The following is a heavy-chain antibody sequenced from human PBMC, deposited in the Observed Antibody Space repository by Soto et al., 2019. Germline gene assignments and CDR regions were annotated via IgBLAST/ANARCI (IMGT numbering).Heavy chain of an antibody. CDR3: AREKWLVRRNDPFDI. CDR2: INPNGVIT. D-gene: IGHD6-19*01. V-gene: IGHV1-46*01. J-gene: IGHJ3*02. Sequence: QVQLVQSGAEVKKPGASVKVSCKASGYTFINYYMHWVRQAPGQGLEWMGIINPNGVITTYAQKFQGRVTLTRDTSTNTVNMELSSLRSEDTAVYYCAREKWLVRRNDPFDIWGQGTMVTVSS. CDR1: GYTFINYY.